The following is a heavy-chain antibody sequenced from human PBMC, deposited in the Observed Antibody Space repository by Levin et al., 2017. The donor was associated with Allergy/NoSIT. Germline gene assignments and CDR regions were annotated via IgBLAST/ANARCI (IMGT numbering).Heavy chain of an antibody. V-gene: IGHV3-23*01. CDR1: GFTFSSYA. D-gene: IGHD2-2*01. CDR2: ISGSGGST. CDR3: AKEGGAAITNWLDP. J-gene: IGHJ5*02. Sequence: GGSLRLSCAVSGFTFSSYAMSWVRQAPGKGLEWVSAISGSGGSTNHADSVKGRFTISRDNSRNTLYLQMNSLRAEDTAVYYCAKEGGAAITNWLDPWGQGTLVTVSS.